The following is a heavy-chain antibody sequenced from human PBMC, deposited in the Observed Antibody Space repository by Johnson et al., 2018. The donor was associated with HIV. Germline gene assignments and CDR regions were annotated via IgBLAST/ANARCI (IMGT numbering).Heavy chain of an antibody. V-gene: IGHV3-66*01. CDR3: ARGCRDGYTCDAFDI. D-gene: IGHD5-24*01. J-gene: IGHJ3*02. CDR1: GIPVSSNY. CDR2: ISSGADT. Sequence: VQLVESGGGLVQPGGSLRLSCAASGIPVSSNYMTWVRQAPGKGLEWVSVISSGADTWYAGSVTGRFTISRDNSKNTLYLQMNSLRAEDTAVYYCARGCRDGYTCDAFDIWGQWTMVTVSS.